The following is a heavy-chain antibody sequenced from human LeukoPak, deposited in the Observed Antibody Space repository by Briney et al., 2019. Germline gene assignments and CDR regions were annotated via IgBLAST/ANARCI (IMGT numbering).Heavy chain of an antibody. D-gene: IGHD3-3*01. CDR2: ISGSGDPT. CDR3: AKGVTLWDLWQPLCD. V-gene: IGHV3-23*01. J-gene: IGHJ4*02. Sequence: GGSLRLSCAASGFTFSTYAMTWVCQVPGKGLDWVSVISGSGDPTYYADSVKGRFTVSRDNSKNTLYLQMNSLRAEDTAVYYCAKGVTLWDLWQPLCDWGQGTLVTVSS. CDR1: GFTFSTYA.